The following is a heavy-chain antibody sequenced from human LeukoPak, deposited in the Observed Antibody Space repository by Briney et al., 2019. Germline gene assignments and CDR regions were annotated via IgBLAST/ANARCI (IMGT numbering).Heavy chain of an antibody. CDR1: GGTFSSYA. D-gene: IGHD3-22*01. CDR2: IIPIFGTA. V-gene: IGHV1-69*13. Sequence: SVKVSCKASGGTFSSYAISWVRQAPGQGLEWMGGIIPIFGTANYAQKFQGRVTITADESTSTAYMELSSLRSEDTAVYYCARGDYYDSLRYFDYWGQGTLVTVSS. CDR3: ARGDYYDSLRYFDY. J-gene: IGHJ4*02.